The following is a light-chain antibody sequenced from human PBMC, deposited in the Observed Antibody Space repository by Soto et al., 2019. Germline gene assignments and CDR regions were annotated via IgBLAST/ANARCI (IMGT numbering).Light chain of an antibody. CDR3: SSYTSSSTLV. CDR1: SSDVGGYNY. J-gene: IGLJ1*01. CDR2: DVS. V-gene: IGLV2-14*01. Sequence: QSVLTQPASVSGSPGQSITISCTGTSSDVGGYNYVSWYQQHPGKAPKLMIYDVSNRPSGVSNRFSGSKSANTASLTISGLQAEDEADYYCSSYTSSSTLVFGTGTQLTVL.